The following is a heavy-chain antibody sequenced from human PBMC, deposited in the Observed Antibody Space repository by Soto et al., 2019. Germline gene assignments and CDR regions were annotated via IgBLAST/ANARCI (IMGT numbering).Heavy chain of an antibody. CDR1: GFTFSSYS. Sequence: EVQLVESGGGLVKPGGSLRLSCAASGFTFSSYSMNWVRQAPGKGLEWVSSISSSSSYIYYADSVKGRFTISRDNAKNSLYLQMNSLRAEDTAVYYCARDQIRTTQTTLSWGYGGYVYDYWGQGTLVTVSS. V-gene: IGHV3-21*01. D-gene: IGHD5-12*01. CDR3: ARDQIRTTQTTLSWGYGGYVYDY. CDR2: ISSSSSYI. J-gene: IGHJ4*02.